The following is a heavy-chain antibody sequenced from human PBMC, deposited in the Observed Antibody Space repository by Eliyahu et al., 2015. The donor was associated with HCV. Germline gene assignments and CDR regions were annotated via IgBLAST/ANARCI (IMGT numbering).Heavy chain of an antibody. J-gene: IGHJ6*02. CDR2: IIPIFGTA. D-gene: IGHD2-15*01. CDR3: AREVVVAATPYYYGMDV. Sequence: QVQLVQSGAEVKKPGSSVKVSCKASGGTFSSYAISWVRQAPGQGLEWMGGIIPIFGTANYAQKFQGRVTITADESTSTAYMELSSLRSEDTAVYYCAREVVVAATPYYYGMDVWGQGTTVTVSS. V-gene: IGHV1-69*01. CDR1: GGTFSSYA.